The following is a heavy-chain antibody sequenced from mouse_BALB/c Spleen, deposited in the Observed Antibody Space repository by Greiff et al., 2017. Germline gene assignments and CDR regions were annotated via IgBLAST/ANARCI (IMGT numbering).Heavy chain of an antibody. V-gene: IGHV1-55*01. CDR2: IYPGSGST. CDR3: AREGPYDGYYVWFAY. Sequence: VQLQQPGAELVKPGTSVKLSCKASGYNFTSYWINWVKLRPGQGLEWIGDIYPGSGSTNYNEKFKSKATLTVDTSSSTAYMQLSSLASEDSALYYCAREGPYDGYYVWFAYWGQGTLVTVSA. D-gene: IGHD2-3*01. CDR1: GYNFTSYW. J-gene: IGHJ3*01.